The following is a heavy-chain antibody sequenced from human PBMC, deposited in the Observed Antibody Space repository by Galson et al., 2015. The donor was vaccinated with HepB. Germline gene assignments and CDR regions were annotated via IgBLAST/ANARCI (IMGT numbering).Heavy chain of an antibody. J-gene: IGHJ4*02. CDR2: ISSSSSTI. CDR3: ARDPPYYDSSGYSDY. V-gene: IGHV3-48*01. Sequence: SLRLSCAASGFTFSSYSMNWVRQAPGKGLEWVSYISSSSSTIYYADSVKGRFTISRDNAKNSLYLQMNSLRAEDTAVYYCARDPPYYDSSGYSDYWGQGTLVTVSS. D-gene: IGHD3-22*01. CDR1: GFTFSSYS.